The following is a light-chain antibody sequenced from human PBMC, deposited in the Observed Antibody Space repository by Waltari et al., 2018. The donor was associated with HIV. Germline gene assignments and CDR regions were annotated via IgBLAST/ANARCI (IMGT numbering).Light chain of an antibody. CDR1: HIGSKS. CDR3: QVWDSSSDHSV. J-gene: IGLJ1*01. V-gene: IGLV3-21*02. CDR2: DDD. Sequence: SYVLTQPPSVSVAPGQAARLSCGGFHIGSKSLHWYQQKPGQAPLLVVYDDDARPSGIPERFSGSNSENTAALTISRVEAGDEADYYCQVWDSSSDHSVFGTGTKVTVL.